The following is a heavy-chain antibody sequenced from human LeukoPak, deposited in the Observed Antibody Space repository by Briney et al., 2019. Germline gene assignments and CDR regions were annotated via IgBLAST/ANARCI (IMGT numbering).Heavy chain of an antibody. CDR2: IYPGDSDT. CDR3: ARSYGHYYDSSGYPY. Sequence: GESLKISCKGSGYSFTSYWIGWVRQMPGKGLEWMGIIYPGDSDTRYSPSFQGQVTISADKSISTAYLQWSSLKASDTAMYYCARSYGHYYDSSGYPYWGQGTLVTVSS. V-gene: IGHV5-51*01. J-gene: IGHJ4*02. CDR1: GYSFTSYW. D-gene: IGHD3-22*01.